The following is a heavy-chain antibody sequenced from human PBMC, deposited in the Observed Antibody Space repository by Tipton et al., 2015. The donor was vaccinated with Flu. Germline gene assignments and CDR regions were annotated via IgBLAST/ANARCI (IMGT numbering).Heavy chain of an antibody. D-gene: IGHD6-19*01. CDR1: GFTFSRYA. CDR2: ISGSGGST. Sequence: GSLRLSCVVSGFTFSRYAMTWVRQAPGKGLEWVSAISGSGGSTYYADSVKGRFTISRDNSKNTLYLEMNSLRAEDTAIFYCAKVIPEKVAGLDYWGQGTLVTVSS. CDR3: AKVIPEKVAGLDY. J-gene: IGHJ4*02. V-gene: IGHV3-23*01.